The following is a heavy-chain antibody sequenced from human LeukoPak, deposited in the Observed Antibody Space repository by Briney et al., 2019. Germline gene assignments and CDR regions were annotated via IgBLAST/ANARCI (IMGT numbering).Heavy chain of an antibody. V-gene: IGHV3-11*06. CDR3: AKESRRITMVRGVGDGNIYFDY. J-gene: IGHJ4*02. D-gene: IGHD3-10*01. CDR1: GFTFSDYY. Sequence: GGSLRLSCAASGFTFSDYYMSWIRQAPGKGLEWVSYISSSSSYTNYADSVKGRFTISRDNSKNPLYLQMNSLRAEDTAVYYCAKESRRITMVRGVGDGNIYFDYWGQGTLVTVSS. CDR2: ISSSSSYT.